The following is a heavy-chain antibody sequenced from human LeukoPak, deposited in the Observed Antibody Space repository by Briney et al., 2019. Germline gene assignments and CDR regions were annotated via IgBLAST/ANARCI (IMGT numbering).Heavy chain of an antibody. V-gene: IGHV3-7*01. CDR3: ARGLRITMVRGVIK. J-gene: IGHJ4*02. Sequence: GGSLRLSCAASGFTFSSYWRSWVRQAPGKGLEWVANIKQDGSEKYYVDSVKGRFTISRDNAKHSLYLQMNSLRAADTAVYYCARGLRITMVRGVIKWGQGTLVTVSS. CDR1: GFTFSSYW. D-gene: IGHD3-10*01. CDR2: IKQDGSEK.